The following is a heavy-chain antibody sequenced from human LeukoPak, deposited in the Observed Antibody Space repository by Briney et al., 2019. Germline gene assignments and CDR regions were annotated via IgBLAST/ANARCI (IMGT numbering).Heavy chain of an antibody. CDR3: AKDNDYGDYRGTH. J-gene: IGHJ4*02. CDR1: GFTFSSYG. Sequence: GGSLRLSCAASGFTFSSYGMHWVRQAPGKGLEWVAFIRYDGSNKYYVDSVKGRFTISRDNSKNTLYLQMNSLRAEDTAVYYCAKDNDYGDYRGTHWGQGTLVTVSS. CDR2: IRYDGSNK. D-gene: IGHD4-17*01. V-gene: IGHV3-30*02.